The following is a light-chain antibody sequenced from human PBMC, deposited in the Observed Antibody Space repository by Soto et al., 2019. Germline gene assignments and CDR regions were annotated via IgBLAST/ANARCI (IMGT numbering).Light chain of an antibody. Sequence: QSALTQPPSVSAAPGQKVTISCSGSSSNIGNNYVSWYQQLPGTAPKLLIYDNNKRPSGIPDRFSGSKSGTSATLGITGLQTGDEADYYCGTWDNNLSAGVFGGGTKVTVL. J-gene: IGLJ3*02. CDR3: GTWDNNLSAGV. CDR1: SSNIGNNY. V-gene: IGLV1-51*01. CDR2: DNN.